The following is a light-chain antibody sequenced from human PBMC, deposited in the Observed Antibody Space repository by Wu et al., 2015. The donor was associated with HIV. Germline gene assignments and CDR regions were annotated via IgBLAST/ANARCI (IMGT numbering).Light chain of an antibody. Sequence: EIVMTQSPATLSVSSGERATLSCRASQSVGSNLAWYQQKPGQAPRLLIYGASTRATGIPARFSGSGSGTEFTLTISRLQSEDFAVYYCQQSNNWPLTFGGGTKVDIK. CDR2: GAS. J-gene: IGKJ4*01. CDR1: QSVGSN. V-gene: IGKV3-15*01. CDR3: QQSNNWPLT.